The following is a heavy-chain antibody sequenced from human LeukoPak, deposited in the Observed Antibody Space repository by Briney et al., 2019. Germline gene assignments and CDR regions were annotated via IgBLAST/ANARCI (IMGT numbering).Heavy chain of an antibody. D-gene: IGHD6-19*01. CDR1: GGSISSYY. CDR3: ARDRSGYSSGWYHLGY. CDR2: IYYSGST. V-gene: IGHV4-59*01. J-gene: IGHJ4*02. Sequence: KPSETLCLTCTVSGGSISSYYWSWIRQPPGKGLEWIGYIYYSGSTNYNPSLKSRVTISVDTSKNQFSLKLSSVTAADTAVYYCARDRSGYSSGWYHLGYWGQGTLVSVSS.